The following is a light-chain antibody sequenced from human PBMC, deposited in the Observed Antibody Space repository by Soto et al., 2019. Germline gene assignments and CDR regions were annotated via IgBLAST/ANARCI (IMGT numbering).Light chain of an antibody. J-gene: IGKJ2*01. CDR2: GAS. CDR3: QQYGISAPYT. V-gene: IGKV3-20*01. CDR1: QSVSSSY. Sequence: EIVLTQSPGTLSLSPGERATLSCRASQSVSSSYLAWYQQKPGQAPRLLIYGASSRATGIPDRFSGSGSVTDFTLTISRLDPEDVAVYYCQQYGISAPYTLGQGTKLEIK.